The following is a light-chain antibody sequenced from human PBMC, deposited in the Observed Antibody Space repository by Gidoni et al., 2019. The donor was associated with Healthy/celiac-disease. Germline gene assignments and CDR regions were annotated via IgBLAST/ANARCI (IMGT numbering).Light chain of an antibody. Sequence: EIVLTQSPGTLSLSPGERATLSCRASQSVSSTYLAWYQQKPGQAPRLLIYGASSRATGIPDRFSGSGSGTDFTLTISRLEPDDFAVYYCQQYGSSPWTFXQGTKVEIK. CDR3: QQYGSSPWT. V-gene: IGKV3-20*01. CDR2: GAS. CDR1: QSVSSTY. J-gene: IGKJ1*01.